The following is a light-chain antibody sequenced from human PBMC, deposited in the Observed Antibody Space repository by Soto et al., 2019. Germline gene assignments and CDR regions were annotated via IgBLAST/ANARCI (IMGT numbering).Light chain of an antibody. CDR3: QQLQSSPDT. J-gene: IGKJ3*01. Sequence: IQLTQSPYYLSASVGDRVNITCRASQDIGRFLAWYQQTVGKAPKLLIYGTSTLQSRVPSRFSGIGSGTDFTLTISSLQPEDFATYYCQQLQSSPDTFGPGTKVDIK. V-gene: IGKV1-9*01. CDR2: GTS. CDR1: QDIGRF.